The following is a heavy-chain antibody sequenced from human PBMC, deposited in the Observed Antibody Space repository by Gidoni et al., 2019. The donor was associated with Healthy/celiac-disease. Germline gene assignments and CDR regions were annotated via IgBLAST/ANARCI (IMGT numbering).Heavy chain of an antibody. J-gene: IGHJ5*02. CDR2: ISGSGGST. D-gene: IGHD2-2*01. CDR1: GFPFSSYA. V-gene: IGHV3-23*01. Sequence: EVQLLESGGGLVQPGGSLRLSCAASGFPFSSYAMSWVRQAPGKGLEWVSAISGSGGSTYYADSVKGRFTISRDNSKNTLYLQMNSLRAEDTAVYYCAKDRSLCSSTSCLPYNWFDPWGQGTLVTVSS. CDR3: AKDRSLCSSTSCLPYNWFDP.